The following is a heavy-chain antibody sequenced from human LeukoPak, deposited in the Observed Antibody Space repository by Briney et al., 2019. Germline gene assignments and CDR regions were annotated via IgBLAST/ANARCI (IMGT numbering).Heavy chain of an antibody. J-gene: IGHJ4*02. Sequence: GGSLRLSCAASGFTFSSYAMSWVRQAPGKGLEWVSAISGSGGSTYYADSVKGRFTISRDNSKNTLYLQMNSLRAEDTAVYYCARDFAGFAFGGVIGEYYFDYWGQGTLVTVSS. CDR2: ISGSGGST. D-gene: IGHD3-16*02. V-gene: IGHV3-23*01. CDR1: GFTFSSYA. CDR3: ARDFAGFAFGGVIGEYYFDY.